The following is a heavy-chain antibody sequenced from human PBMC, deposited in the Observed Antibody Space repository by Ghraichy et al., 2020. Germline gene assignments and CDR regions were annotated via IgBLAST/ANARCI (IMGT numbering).Heavy chain of an antibody. J-gene: IGHJ2*01. D-gene: IGHD1-7*01. CDR2: ISGSGGST. Sequence: GGSLRLSCAASGFTFSSYAMSWVRQAPGKGLEWVSAISGSGGSTYYADSVKGRFTISRDNSKNTLYLQMNSLRAEDTAVYYCAKTFTSLGSPDRLQAELELSWYFDLWGRCTLVTVSS. CDR3: AKTFTSLGSPDRLQAELELSWYFDL. V-gene: IGHV3-23*01. CDR1: GFTFSSYA.